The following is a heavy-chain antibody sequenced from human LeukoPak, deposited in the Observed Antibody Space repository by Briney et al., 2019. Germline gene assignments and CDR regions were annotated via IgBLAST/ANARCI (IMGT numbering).Heavy chain of an antibody. CDR2: IKQDGSEK. D-gene: IGHD1-26*01. J-gene: IGHJ4*02. CDR1: GFTFSSYC. CDR3: ARHSGTYYDY. V-gene: IGHV3-7*01. Sequence: GGSLRLSCAASGFTFSSYCMSWVRQAPGKGLEWVANIKQDGSEKYYVDSVKGRFTISRDNAKNTLYLQMNSLRAEDTAVCYCARHSGTYYDYWGQGTLVTVSS.